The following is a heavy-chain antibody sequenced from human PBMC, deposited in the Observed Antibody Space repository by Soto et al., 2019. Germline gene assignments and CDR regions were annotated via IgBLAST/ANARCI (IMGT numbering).Heavy chain of an antibody. D-gene: IGHD1-26*01. CDR2: INSISGTI. V-gene: IGHV3-48*02. CDR3: ARDVDYSFDI. J-gene: IGHJ3*02. Sequence: PGGSLRLSSATSGVNFKSYSINWVRQAPGKGLEWISYINSISGTISYADSVRGRFTISRDDAKKSLDLQMSSLGDDDTAVYYCARDVDYSFDIWGLGTMVTVSS. CDR1: GVNFKSYS.